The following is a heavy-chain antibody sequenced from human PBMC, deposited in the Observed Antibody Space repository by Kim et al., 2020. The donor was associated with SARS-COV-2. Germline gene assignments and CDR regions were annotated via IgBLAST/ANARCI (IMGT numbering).Heavy chain of an antibody. J-gene: IGHJ4*02. Sequence: TIYYADSVKGRFTISRDNARNSLYLQMNSLRAEDTAVYYCARRCSSGCDYWGQGTLVTVSS. CDR2: TI. V-gene: IGHV3-11*04. D-gene: IGHD6-25*01. CDR3: ARRCSSGCDY.